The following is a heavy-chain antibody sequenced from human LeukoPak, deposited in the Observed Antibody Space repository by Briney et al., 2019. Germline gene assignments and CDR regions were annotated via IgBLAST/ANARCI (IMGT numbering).Heavy chain of an antibody. CDR3: AGGGGYCTNGACYSNYYGMDV. J-gene: IGHJ6*02. V-gene: IGHV4-59*01. CDR1: GGSISSYY. CDR2: IYYSGST. Sequence: SETLSLTCTVSGGSISSYYWTWIRQPPGKGLEWIGYIYYSGSTNCNPSLKSRVTMFVDTSKNQFSLRLSSVTAADTAVYYCAGGGGYCTNGACYSNYYGMDVWGQGTTVTVSS. D-gene: IGHD2-8*01.